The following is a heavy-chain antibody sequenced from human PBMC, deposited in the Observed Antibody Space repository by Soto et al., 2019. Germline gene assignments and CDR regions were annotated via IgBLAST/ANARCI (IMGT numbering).Heavy chain of an antibody. J-gene: IGHJ6*02. V-gene: IGHV3-7*03. CDR1: GFTFSSYW. CDR2: IKQDGSEK. Sequence: GGSLRLSCAASGFTFSSYWMSWVRQAPGKGREWVANIKQDGSEKYYVDSVKGRFTISRDNAKNSLYLQMNSLRAEDAALYYCARKNRWWELLDSHYYYYYGMHVCGQGTTVTVS. CDR3: ARKNRWWELLDSHYYYYYGMHV. D-gene: IGHD1-26*01.